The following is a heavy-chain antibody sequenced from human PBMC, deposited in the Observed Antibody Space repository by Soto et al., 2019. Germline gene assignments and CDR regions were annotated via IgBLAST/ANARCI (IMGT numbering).Heavy chain of an antibody. V-gene: IGHV3-48*03. D-gene: IGHD3-3*01. CDR1: GFTFSSYE. CDR2: ISSSGSTI. J-gene: IGHJ6*02. CDR3: ARDCATSGGGFWSGYYRGDYYYYGMDV. Sequence: GGSLRLSCAASGFTFSSYEMNWVRQAPGKGLEWVSYISSSGSTIYYADSVKGRFTISRDNAKNSLYLQMNSLRAEGTAVYYCARDCATSGGGFWSGYYRGDYYYYGMDVWGQGTTVTVSS.